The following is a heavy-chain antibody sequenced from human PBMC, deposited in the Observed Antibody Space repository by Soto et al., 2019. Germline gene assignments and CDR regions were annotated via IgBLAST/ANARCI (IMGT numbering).Heavy chain of an antibody. CDR3: AKLSVFDI. J-gene: IGHJ3*02. D-gene: IGHD6-25*01. CDR1: GFTFSSYG. Sequence: GGSLRLSCAASGFTFSSYGMHWVRQAPGKGLEWVAVISYDGSNKYYADSVKGRFTISRDNSKNTLYLQMNSLRAEDTAVYYCAKLSVFDIWGQGTMVTVSS. V-gene: IGHV3-30*18. CDR2: ISYDGSNK.